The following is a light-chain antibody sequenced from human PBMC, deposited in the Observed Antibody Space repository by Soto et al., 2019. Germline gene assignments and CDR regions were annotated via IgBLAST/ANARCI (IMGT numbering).Light chain of an antibody. CDR3: QRYNSF. CDR2: EVS. V-gene: IGKV1-5*03. Sequence: DIQMTQSPSTLFVSVGDTVTLTCRASQSITKWLAWYQQKPGKAPKLLIYEVSTVASGVPSRFSGSGSGTAFTVTISDLQADDIATYYCQRYNSFFGQGTKLEIK. CDR1: QSITKW. J-gene: IGKJ2*01.